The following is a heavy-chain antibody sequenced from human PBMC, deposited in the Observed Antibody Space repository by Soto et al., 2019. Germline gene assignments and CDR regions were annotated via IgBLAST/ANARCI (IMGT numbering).Heavy chain of an antibody. CDR3: ARGKETAMVQSDTWHFDY. CDR1: GFTFSSYA. Sequence: QVQLVESGGGVVQPGRSLRLSCAASGFTFSSYAMHWVRQAPGKGLEWVAVISYDGSNKYYADSVKGRFTISSDNSKNTLYLQMNSLRAEDTAVYYCARGKETAMVQSDTWHFDYWGQGTLVPVSS. J-gene: IGHJ4*02. CDR2: ISYDGSNK. V-gene: IGHV3-30-3*01. D-gene: IGHD5-18*01.